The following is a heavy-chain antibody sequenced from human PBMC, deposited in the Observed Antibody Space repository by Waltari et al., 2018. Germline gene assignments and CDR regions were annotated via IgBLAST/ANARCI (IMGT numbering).Heavy chain of an antibody. D-gene: IGHD3-10*01. CDR2: SRPCFGTA. J-gene: IGHJ6*02. V-gene: IGHV1-69*08. CDR3: ARESSWIWFRELNYGMDV. Sequence: QVQLVQAGAEVKKPGSSVKVSCKASGGTFSSYAISWVRQAPGQGQEWMGRSRPCFGTANYARKFLGRVTITPGKSTTPAYVELSRLTSEDTAVYYCARESSWIWFRELNYGMDVWGQGTTVTVSS. CDR1: GGTFSSYA.